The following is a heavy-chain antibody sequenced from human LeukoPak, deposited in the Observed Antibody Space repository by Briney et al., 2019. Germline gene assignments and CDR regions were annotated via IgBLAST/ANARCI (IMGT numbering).Heavy chain of an antibody. CDR2: IHSSGGII. J-gene: IGHJ2*01. Sequence: GGSLRLSCEASGFTFSSYEMNWVRQAPGKGLEWVSYIHSSGGIIYYADSVKGRFTISRDNAKSSLYLQMNSLRAEDTAVYYCARDPPGTTGYFDLWGRGTLVTVSS. CDR1: GFTFSSYE. D-gene: IGHD1-7*01. CDR3: ARDPPGTTGYFDL. V-gene: IGHV3-48*03.